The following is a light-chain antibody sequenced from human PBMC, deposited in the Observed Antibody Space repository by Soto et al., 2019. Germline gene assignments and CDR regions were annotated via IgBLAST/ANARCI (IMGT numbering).Light chain of an antibody. Sequence: EIVLTQSTGTLSLSPGDRATLSCRARQTVSSSYLAWYQQKPGQAPRLLIYGASSRATGIPDRFSGSGSGTDFTLTISRLEPEDFAVYYCQQYGSSPLTFGGGTKVEIK. CDR3: QQYGSSPLT. V-gene: IGKV3-20*01. CDR1: QTVSSSY. CDR2: GAS. J-gene: IGKJ4*01.